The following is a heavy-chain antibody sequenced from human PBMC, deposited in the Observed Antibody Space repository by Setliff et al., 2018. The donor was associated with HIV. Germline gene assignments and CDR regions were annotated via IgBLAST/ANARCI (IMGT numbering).Heavy chain of an antibody. V-gene: IGHV4-39*01. J-gene: IGHJ5*02. D-gene: IGHD1-26*01. CDR3: AGYRSKLDWFDP. Sequence: SETLSLTCTVSGDSITTNDYYWGWIRQPPGKGLGWIGIIHDNGRTYFDPSLQSRVTISVDMSKTQFSLKPRSVTASDTAVYYCAGYRSKLDWFDPWGQGILVTVSS. CDR1: GDSITTNDYY. CDR2: IHDNGRT.